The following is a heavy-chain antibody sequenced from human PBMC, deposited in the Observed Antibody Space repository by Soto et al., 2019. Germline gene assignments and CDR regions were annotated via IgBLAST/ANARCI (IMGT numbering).Heavy chain of an antibody. CDR2: INHSGST. D-gene: IGHD3-3*01. CDR1: GGSFSGYY. CDR3: ARAVRVLRFLEWSKPHRWFDP. J-gene: IGHJ5*02. Sequence: PSETLSLTCAVYGGSFSGYYWSWIRQPPGKGLEWIGEINHSGSTNYNPSLKSRVTISVDTSKNQFSLKLSSVTAADTAVYYCARAVRVLRFLEWSKPHRWFDPWGQGTLVTVSS. V-gene: IGHV4-34*01.